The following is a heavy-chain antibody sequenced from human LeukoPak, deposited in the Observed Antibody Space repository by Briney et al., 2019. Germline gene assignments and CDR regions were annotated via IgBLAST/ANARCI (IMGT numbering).Heavy chain of an antibody. CDR2: IKPDGGVQ. CDR3: ATSFPYCSVDSCAL. V-gene: IGHV3-7*01. J-gene: IGHJ4*02. CDR1: GLTFRNYW. Sequence: PGGSLRLSCAASGLTFRNYWMSWVRQAPGKGLEWVANIKPDGGVQNYVYSVKGRFTITRDNAANSLFLQMNSLRDEDTAVYYCATSFPYCSVDSCALGGQGTLVTVSS. D-gene: IGHD2-15*01.